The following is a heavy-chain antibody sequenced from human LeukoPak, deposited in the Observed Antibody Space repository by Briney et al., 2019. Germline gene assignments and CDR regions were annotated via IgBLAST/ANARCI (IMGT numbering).Heavy chain of an antibody. Sequence: SETLSLTCAVYGESFTDYSWSWIRQTPGKGLQWIGEISQSGGSKFYPPLKSRVTISMDTSKNQFSLKLSSVTAADTAVYYCARFSSIAAAFDYWGQGTLVTVSS. CDR1: GESFTDYS. V-gene: IGHV4-34*01. CDR2: ISQSGGS. J-gene: IGHJ4*02. D-gene: IGHD6-13*01. CDR3: ARFSSIAAAFDY.